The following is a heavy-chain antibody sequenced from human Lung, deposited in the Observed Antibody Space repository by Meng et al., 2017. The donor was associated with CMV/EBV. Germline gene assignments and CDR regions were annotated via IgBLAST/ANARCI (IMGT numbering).Heavy chain of an antibody. J-gene: IGHJ4*02. CDR2: IIPIFGTA. CDR1: GGTFSSYA. Sequence: SCKASGGTFSSYAISWVRQAPGQGLEWMGGIIPIFGTANYAQKFQGRVTITTDESTSTAYMELSSLRSEDTAVYYCARGPGELYYFDYWGQGTLVTAS. V-gene: IGHV1-69*05. CDR3: ARGPGELYYFDY. D-gene: IGHD3-16*01.